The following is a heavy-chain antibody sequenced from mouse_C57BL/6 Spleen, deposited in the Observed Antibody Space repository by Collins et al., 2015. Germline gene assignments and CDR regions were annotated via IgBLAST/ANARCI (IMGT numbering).Heavy chain of an antibody. J-gene: IGHJ4*01. CDR1: GYSFTSYY. V-gene: IGHV1-66*01. CDR2: IYPGSGNT. CDR3: ARLTAQAPLDY. Sequence: QVQLQQSGPELVKPGASVKISCKASGYSFTSYYIHWVKQRPGQGLEWIGWIYPGSGNTKYNEKFKGKATLTADTSSSTAYMQLSSLTSEDSAVYYCARLTAQAPLDYWGQGTSVTVSS. D-gene: IGHD3-2*02.